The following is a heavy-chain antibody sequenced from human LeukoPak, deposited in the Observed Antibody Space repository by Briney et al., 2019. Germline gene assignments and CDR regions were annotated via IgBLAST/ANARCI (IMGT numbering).Heavy chain of an antibody. Sequence: GGSPRLSCAASGFPFSSYWMHWVRQAPGKGLVWVSRITTDGSSTTYADSVRGRFTISRDNAKNTLYLQMNSLRAEDTAVYYCARTVSAYFFDYWGQGTLVTVSS. CDR1: GFPFSSYW. J-gene: IGHJ4*02. CDR3: ARTVSAYFFDY. CDR2: ITTDGSST. V-gene: IGHV3-74*01. D-gene: IGHD3-9*01.